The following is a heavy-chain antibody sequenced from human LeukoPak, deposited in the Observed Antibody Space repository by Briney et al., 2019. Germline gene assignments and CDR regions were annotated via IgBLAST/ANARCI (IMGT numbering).Heavy chain of an antibody. V-gene: IGHV4-39*01. CDR2: IYYSGST. CDR1: GGSISSSSYY. CDR3: ARGGYCGGDCFRDLDY. Sequence: SETLSLTCTVSGGSISSSSYYWGWIRQPPGKGLEWIGSIYYSGSTYYNPSLKSRVTISVDTSKNQFSLKLSSVTAADTAVYYCARGGYCGGDCFRDLDYWGQGTLVTVSS. D-gene: IGHD2-21*01. J-gene: IGHJ4*02.